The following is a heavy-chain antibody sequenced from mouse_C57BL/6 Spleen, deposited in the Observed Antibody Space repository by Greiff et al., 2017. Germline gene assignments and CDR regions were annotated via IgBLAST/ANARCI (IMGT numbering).Heavy chain of an antibody. CDR2: IDPSDSET. CDR3: ARSIYYYGRSYGYAMDY. V-gene: IGHV1-52*01. J-gene: IGHJ4*01. D-gene: IGHD1-1*01. Sequence: QVQLQQPGAELVRPGSSVKLSCKASGYTFTSYWMHWVKQRPIQGLEWIGNIDPSDSETHYNQKFKDKATLTVDKSSSTAYMQLSSLTSEDSAVYYCARSIYYYGRSYGYAMDYWGQGTSVTVSS. CDR1: GYTFTSYW.